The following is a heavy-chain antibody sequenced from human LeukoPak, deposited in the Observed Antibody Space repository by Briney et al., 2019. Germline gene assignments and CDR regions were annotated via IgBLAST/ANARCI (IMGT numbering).Heavy chain of an antibody. V-gene: IGHV4-38-2*01. CDR2: IYHSGST. J-gene: IGHJ6*03. CDR3: ASTRYCSSTSCYTGYYYYYMDV. CDR1: GYSISSGYY. Sequence: PSETLSLTCAVSGYSISSGYYWGWIRQPPGKGLEWIGSIYHSGSTYYNPSLKSRVTISVDTSKNQFSLKLSSVTAADTAVYYCASTRYCSSTSCYTGYYYYYMDVWGKGTTVTVSS. D-gene: IGHD2-2*02.